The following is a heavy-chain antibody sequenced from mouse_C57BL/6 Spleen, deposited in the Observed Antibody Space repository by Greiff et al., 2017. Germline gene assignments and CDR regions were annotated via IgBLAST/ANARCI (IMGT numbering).Heavy chain of an antibody. Sequence: QVQLQQPGAELVKPGASVKMSCKASGYTFPSYWITWVKQRPGQGLEWIGDIYPGSGSTNYNEKFKSKATLTVDTSSSTAYMQLSILTSEDSAVYYCALITTVVASSFDYWGQGTTLTVSS. CDR2: IYPGSGST. CDR3: ALITTVVASSFDY. V-gene: IGHV1-55*01. D-gene: IGHD1-1*01. J-gene: IGHJ2*01. CDR1: GYTFPSYW.